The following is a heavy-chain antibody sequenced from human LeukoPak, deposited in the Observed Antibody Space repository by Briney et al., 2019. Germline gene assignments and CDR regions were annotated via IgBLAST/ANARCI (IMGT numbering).Heavy chain of an antibody. D-gene: IGHD3-10*01. J-gene: IGHJ5*02. CDR2: IIPIFGTA. CDR3: ARMVRGVMGQFDP. CDR1: GGTFSSYA. Sequence: SVKVSCKASGGTFSSYAISWVRQAPGQGLEWMGRIIPIFGTANYAQKFQGRVTITADKSTSTAYMELSSLRSEDTAVYHCARMVRGVMGQFDPWGQGTLVTVSS. V-gene: IGHV1-69*06.